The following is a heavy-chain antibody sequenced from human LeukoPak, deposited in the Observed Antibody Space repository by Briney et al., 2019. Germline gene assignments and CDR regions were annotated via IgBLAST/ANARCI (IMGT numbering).Heavy chain of an antibody. V-gene: IGHV4-39*01. CDR1: GGSISSSSYY. J-gene: IGHJ5*02. Sequence: SETLSLTCTVSGGSISSSSYYWGWIRQPPGKGLEWIGNIYYTGSTYYNPSLKSRVTISVDTSKNQFSLKLSSVTAADTAVYYCARLYEGYCSGGSCYWFDPWGQGILVTVSS. CDR3: ARLYEGYCSGGSCYWFDP. D-gene: IGHD2-15*01. CDR2: IYYTGST.